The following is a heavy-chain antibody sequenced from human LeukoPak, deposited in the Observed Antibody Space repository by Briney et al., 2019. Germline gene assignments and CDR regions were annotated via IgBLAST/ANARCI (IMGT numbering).Heavy chain of an antibody. CDR3: AKVSSYSSRSPYYFYYMDV. Sequence: PGGSLRLSCAASGFTFSSSGMSWVRQAPGKGLEWVSAISASGGSTYYADSVKGRFTISRDNSKNTLYLQMNSLRAEDTAVYYCAKVSSYSSRSPYYFYYMDVWGKGTTVTISS. J-gene: IGHJ6*03. V-gene: IGHV3-23*01. CDR1: GFTFSSSG. CDR2: ISASGGST. D-gene: IGHD6-13*01.